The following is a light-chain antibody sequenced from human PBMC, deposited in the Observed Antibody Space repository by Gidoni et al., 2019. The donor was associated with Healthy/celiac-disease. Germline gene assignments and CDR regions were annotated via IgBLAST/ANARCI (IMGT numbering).Light chain of an antibody. Sequence: DIVLTQSPATLSLSPGERATLSCRASPSVSSSYLAWYQQKPGQAPRLLIYGASSRATGIPDRFSGSGSGTDFTLTISRLEPEDFAVYYWQQYGSSPETFGQGTKVEIK. V-gene: IGKV3-20*01. CDR2: GAS. J-gene: IGKJ1*01. CDR1: PSVSSSY. CDR3: QQYGSSPET.